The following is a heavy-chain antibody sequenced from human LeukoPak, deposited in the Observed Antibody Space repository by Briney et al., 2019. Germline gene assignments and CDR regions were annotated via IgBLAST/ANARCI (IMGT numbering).Heavy chain of an antibody. Sequence: SETLSLTCAVYGGSFSGYYWSWIRQPPGKGLEWIGYIYYSGSTNYNPSLKSRVTISVDTSKNQFSLKLSSVTAADTAVYYCARDSRGFGLGYWGQGTLVTVSS. CDR1: GGSFSGYY. D-gene: IGHD3-10*01. CDR2: IYYSGST. J-gene: IGHJ4*02. V-gene: IGHV4-59*01. CDR3: ARDSRGFGLGY.